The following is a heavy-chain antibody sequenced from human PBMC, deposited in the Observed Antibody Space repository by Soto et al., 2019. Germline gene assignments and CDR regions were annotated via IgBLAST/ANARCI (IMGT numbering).Heavy chain of an antibody. CDR1: GYIFSDYY. Sequence: QVQLVQSGSDVKKPGASFTVSCKASGYIFSDYYIHWVRQAPGQGLEWMGWIDPRNGGTKYAQKFQDTLTITPDTSTSSAFLDLRRLRLDDTAVFFCARFLYRNVIQAWGQGTLVTVSS. D-gene: IGHD3-16*02. V-gene: IGHV1-2*02. CDR3: ARFLYRNVIQA. J-gene: IGHJ4*02. CDR2: IDPRNGGT.